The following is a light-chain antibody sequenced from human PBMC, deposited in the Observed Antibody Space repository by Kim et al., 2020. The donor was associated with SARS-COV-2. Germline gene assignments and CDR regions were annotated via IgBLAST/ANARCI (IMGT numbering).Light chain of an antibody. V-gene: IGLV2-8*01. Sequence: GQSVTISCTGSSSDVGGYNFVSWYQQHPGKAPKVVIYEVTKRPSGVPDRFYGSKSGNTASLTGSGLQAEDEADYHCSSYAGNSLVFGGGTKVTVL. CDR3: SSYAGNSLV. J-gene: IGLJ2*01. CDR1: SSDVGGYNF. CDR2: EVT.